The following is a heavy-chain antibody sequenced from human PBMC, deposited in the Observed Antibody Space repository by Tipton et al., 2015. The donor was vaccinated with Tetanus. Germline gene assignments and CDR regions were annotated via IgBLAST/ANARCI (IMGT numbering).Heavy chain of an antibody. CDR1: GYSFTNYW. CDR3: ARQADYNILTGYYYYFDY. V-gene: IGHV5-51*01. D-gene: IGHD3-9*01. CDR2: IYPGDSDT. J-gene: IGHJ4*02. Sequence: VQLVQSGAEVKKPGDSLKISCKASGYSFTNYWIGWVRQMPGKGLEWMGIIYPGDSDTRYSPSFEGLVTISADRSTSTAYVQWSSLTASDTAVYYCARQADYNILTGYYYYFDYWGQGSLVTVSS.